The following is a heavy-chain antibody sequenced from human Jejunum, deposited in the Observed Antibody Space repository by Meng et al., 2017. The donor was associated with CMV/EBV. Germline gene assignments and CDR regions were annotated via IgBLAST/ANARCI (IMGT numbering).Heavy chain of an antibody. D-gene: IGHD3-16*01. V-gene: IGHV1-18*01. J-gene: IGHJ4*02. CDR3: ARVPLIESVMQAFHY. CDR2: ISGYEGNT. Sequence: GYTFIHDGISWVRQAPGQGLEWMGWISGYEGNTNYAQKFQGRVTMTTDTSTSTAYMELRSLRSDDTAVYYCARVPLIESVMQAFHYWGQGTLVTVSS. CDR1: GYTFIHDG.